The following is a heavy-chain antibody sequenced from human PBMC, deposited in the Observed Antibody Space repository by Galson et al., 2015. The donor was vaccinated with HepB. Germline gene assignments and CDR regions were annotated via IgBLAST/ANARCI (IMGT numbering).Heavy chain of an antibody. Sequence: SVKVSCKASGYTFSSYGISWVRQAPGQGLEWMGWISAYNGNTNYAQKLQGRVTMTTDTSTSTAYMELRSLRSDDTAMYYCARDPGRGNWFDPWGQGTLVTVSS. D-gene: IGHD1-26*01. V-gene: IGHV1-18*01. CDR3: ARDPGRGNWFDP. J-gene: IGHJ5*02. CDR2: ISAYNGNT. CDR1: GYTFSSYG.